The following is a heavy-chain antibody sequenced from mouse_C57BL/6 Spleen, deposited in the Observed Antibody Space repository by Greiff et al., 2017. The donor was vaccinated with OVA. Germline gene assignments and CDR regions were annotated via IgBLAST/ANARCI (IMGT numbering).Heavy chain of an antibody. V-gene: IGHV1-82*01. CDR3: ASPRRQLRLVGAIDD. CDR2: IYPGDGDT. D-gene: IGHD3-2*02. Sequence: VQLQQSGPELVKPGASVKISCKASGYAFSSSWMNWVKQRPGKGLEWIGRIYPGDGDTNYNGKFKGKATLTADKSSSTAYMQLSSLTSEDSAVYFCASPRRQLRLVGAIDDWGQGTSVTVSS. J-gene: IGHJ4*01. CDR1: GYAFSSSW.